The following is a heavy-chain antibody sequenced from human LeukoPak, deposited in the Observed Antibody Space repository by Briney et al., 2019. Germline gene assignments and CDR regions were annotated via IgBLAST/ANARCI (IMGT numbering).Heavy chain of an antibody. CDR1: GYTFTRHY. Sequence: ASVKVSCKASGYTFTRHYMNWVRQAPGQGLEWMGKINPSSGGTGYAQKFQGRVTMTRDTSTSTVYMELTSLRSEDTAVYYCARDGLYCTNGVCSSDIWGQGTLVTVSS. V-gene: IGHV1-46*01. CDR2: INPSSGGT. J-gene: IGHJ3*02. CDR3: ARDGLYCTNGVCSSDI. D-gene: IGHD2-8*01.